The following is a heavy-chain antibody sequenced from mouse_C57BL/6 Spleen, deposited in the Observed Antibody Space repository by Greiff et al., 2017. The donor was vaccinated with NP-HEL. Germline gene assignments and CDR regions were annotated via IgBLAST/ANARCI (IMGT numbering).Heavy chain of an antibody. J-gene: IGHJ4*01. D-gene: IGHD1-1*01. CDR2: IYPSDSET. CDR3: ARERGITTVVARAMDY. Sequence: QVQLQQPGAELVRPGSSVKLSCKASGYTFTSYWMDWVKQRPGQGLEWIGNIYPSDSETHYNQKFKDKATLTVDKSSSTAYMQLSSLTSEDSAVYYCARERGITTVVARAMDYWGQGTSVTVSS. V-gene: IGHV1-61*01. CDR1: GYTFTSYW.